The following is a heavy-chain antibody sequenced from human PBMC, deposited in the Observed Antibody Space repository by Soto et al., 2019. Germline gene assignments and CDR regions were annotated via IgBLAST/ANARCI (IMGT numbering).Heavy chain of an antibody. CDR2: INHSGST. V-gene: IGHV4-34*01. CDR3: ARGLVEVDGSGNPFEGY. J-gene: IGHJ4*02. Sequence: SETLSLTCAVYGGSFSGYYWSWIRQPPGKGLEWIGEINHSGSTNYNPSLKSRVTISVDTSKNQFSLKLSSVTAADTAVYYCARGLVEVDGSGNPFEGYWGQGTLVTVSS. CDR1: GGSFSGYY. D-gene: IGHD3-10*01.